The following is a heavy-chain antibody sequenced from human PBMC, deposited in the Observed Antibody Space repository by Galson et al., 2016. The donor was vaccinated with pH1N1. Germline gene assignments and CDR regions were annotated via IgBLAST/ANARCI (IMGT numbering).Heavy chain of an antibody. CDR1: GFSFSRSA. Sequence: SLRLSCATSGFSFSRSAMNWVRQAPGKGLEWVALISYDGSKAYYADAVQGRFIISRDNSQKTVFLQMNSLSAEDTALYYCARDRRYLDWTSPRFDNWGQGTQVSVSS. D-gene: IGHD3-9*01. CDR2: ISYDGSKA. CDR3: ARDRRYLDWTSPRFDN. V-gene: IGHV3-33*05. J-gene: IGHJ4*02.